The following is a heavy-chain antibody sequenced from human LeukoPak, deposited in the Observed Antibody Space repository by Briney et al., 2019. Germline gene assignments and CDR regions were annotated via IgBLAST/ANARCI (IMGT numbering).Heavy chain of an antibody. J-gene: IGHJ4*02. CDR3: ARDRSKFVMATFDY. Sequence: GASVKVSCKASGGTFSSYAISWVRQAPGQGLEWMGGIIPIFGTANYAQKFQGRVTITADESTSTAYMELSSLRSEDTAVYYCARDRSKFVMATFDYWGQGTLVTVSS. D-gene: IGHD5-24*01. CDR1: GGTFSSYA. CDR2: IIPIFGTA. V-gene: IGHV1-69*13.